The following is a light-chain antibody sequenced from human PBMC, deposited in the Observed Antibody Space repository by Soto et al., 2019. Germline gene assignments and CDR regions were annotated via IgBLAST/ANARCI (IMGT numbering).Light chain of an antibody. CDR3: QQYGSSPQT. CDR2: GAS. Sequence: PGERVTLSCRASQSVSSSYLTWYQQKPGQGPRLLIYGASSRATGTPDRFSGSGSGTDFTLTISRLEPEDFAVYYCQQYGSSPQTFGQGTKV. J-gene: IGKJ1*01. CDR1: QSVSSSY. V-gene: IGKV3-20*01.